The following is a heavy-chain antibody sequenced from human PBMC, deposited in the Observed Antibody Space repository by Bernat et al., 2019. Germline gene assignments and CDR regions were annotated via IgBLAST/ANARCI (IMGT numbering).Heavy chain of an antibody. CDR1: GFTFDDYA. CDR2: ISWNSGSI. CDR3: AKVSGLTMVRGRDAFDI. D-gene: IGHD3-10*01. J-gene: IGHJ3*02. V-gene: IGHV3-9*01. Sequence: EVQLVESGGGLVQPGRSLRLSCAASGFTFDDYAMHWVRQAPGKGLEWVSGISWNSGSIGYADSVKGRFTISRDNAKNSLYLQMNSLRAEDTAVYYCAKVSGLTMVRGRDAFDIWGQGTMVTVSS.